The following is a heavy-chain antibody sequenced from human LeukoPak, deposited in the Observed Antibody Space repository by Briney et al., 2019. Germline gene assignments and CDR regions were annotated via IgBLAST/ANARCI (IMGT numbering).Heavy chain of an antibody. V-gene: IGHV3-23*01. J-gene: IGHJ6*02. Sequence: GGSLRLSCAASGFTFSSYAMNWVRQAPGKGLELVSGISGRCCNTYSSDSVKGRFTNSRDNSKNTLYLQMNSLRAEDTAVYYCAKYLSEKGPPYGLDVWGQGTTVTVSS. CDR2: ISGRCCNT. CDR1: GFTFSSYA. CDR3: AKYLSEKGPPYGLDV.